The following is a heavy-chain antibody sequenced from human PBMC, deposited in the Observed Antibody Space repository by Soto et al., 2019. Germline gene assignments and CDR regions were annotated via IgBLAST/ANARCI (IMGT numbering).Heavy chain of an antibody. Sequence: QVQLVQSGAEVKKPGASVKVSCKASGYTFTSYGISWVRQAPGQGLEWMGWISAYNGNTNYAQKLQGRVTMTTDTSTSKAYMELRSLRSDDTAVYYCARVRRSQLELREGWFDPWGQGTLVTVSA. D-gene: IGHD1-7*01. CDR1: GYTFTSYG. CDR3: ARVRRSQLELREGWFDP. V-gene: IGHV1-18*04. J-gene: IGHJ5*02. CDR2: ISAYNGNT.